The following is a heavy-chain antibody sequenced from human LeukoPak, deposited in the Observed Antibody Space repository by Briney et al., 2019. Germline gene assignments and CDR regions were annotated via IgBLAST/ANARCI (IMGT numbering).Heavy chain of an antibody. J-gene: IGHJ4*02. CDR3: ARGLDGSGPDLDFDY. Sequence: ASVKVSCKASGYTFTSYGISWVRQAPGQGLEWMGWISAYNGNTNYAQKLQGRVTMTTDTSTSTAYMELRSLRSDDTAVYYCARGLDGSGPDLDFDYWGQGTLVTVSS. CDR1: GYTFTSYG. D-gene: IGHD3-10*01. V-gene: IGHV1-18*01. CDR2: ISAYNGNT.